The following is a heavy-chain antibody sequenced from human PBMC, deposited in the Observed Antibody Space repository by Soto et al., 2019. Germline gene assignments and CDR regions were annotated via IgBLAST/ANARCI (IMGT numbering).Heavy chain of an antibody. CDR1: GGSISSGGYS. CDR2: IYHSGST. Sequence: PSETLSLTCAVSGGSISSGGYSWSWIRQPPGKGLEWIGYIYHSGSTYYNPSLKSRVTISVDTSKNQFSLKLSSVTAADTAVYYCASHAGFPYYCSGLDVWGQGTTVTV. V-gene: IGHV4-30-2*01. D-gene: IGHD1-1*01. J-gene: IGHJ6*02. CDR3: ASHAGFPYYCSGLDV.